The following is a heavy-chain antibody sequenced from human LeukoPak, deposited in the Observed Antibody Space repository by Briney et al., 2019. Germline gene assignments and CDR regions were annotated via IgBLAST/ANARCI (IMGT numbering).Heavy chain of an antibody. Sequence: GGSLRLSCAASGFTFSNYAMSWVRQAPGRGLEWVSAISGSGGSTYYADSVKGRFTISRDNSKNTLHLQMNSLRAEDTAVYQCAGQLGYCSDGSCYFDFWGQGTLVTVSS. D-gene: IGHD2-15*01. J-gene: IGHJ4*02. V-gene: IGHV3-23*01. CDR2: ISGSGGST. CDR3: AGQLGYCSDGSCYFDF. CDR1: GFTFSNYA.